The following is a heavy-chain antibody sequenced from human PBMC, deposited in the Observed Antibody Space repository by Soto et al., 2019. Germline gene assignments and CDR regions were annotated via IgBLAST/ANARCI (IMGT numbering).Heavy chain of an antibody. CDR2: LNTYGNT. J-gene: IGHJ5*01. Sequence: SSETLSLTCTVSGGAMSSYRWSFIRQPAGKGLEWIGRLNTYGNTHYNPSLKSRVTVSVDTSRNQFFLTLRSVTAADSAVYHCGRESGETWDYEASWGHGTPVT. D-gene: IGHD1-7*01. CDR1: GGAMSSYR. V-gene: IGHV4-4*07. CDR3: GRESGETWDYEAS.